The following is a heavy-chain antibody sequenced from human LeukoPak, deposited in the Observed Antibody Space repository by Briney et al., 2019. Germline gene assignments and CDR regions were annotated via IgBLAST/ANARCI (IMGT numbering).Heavy chain of an antibody. CDR2: ISGSGGST. CDR3: AKDRFIAAAGTADDS. V-gene: IGHV3-23*01. CDR1: GFTFSSYA. J-gene: IGHJ4*02. Sequence: GGSLRLSCAASGFTFSSYAMSWVRQAPGKGLEWVSAISGSGGSTYYADSVKGRFTISRDNSKNALYLQMNSLRAEDTAVYYCAKDRFIAAAGTADDSWGQGTLVTVSS. D-gene: IGHD6-13*01.